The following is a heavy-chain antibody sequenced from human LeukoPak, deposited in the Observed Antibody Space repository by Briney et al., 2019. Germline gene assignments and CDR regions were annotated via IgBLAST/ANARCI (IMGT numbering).Heavy chain of an antibody. CDR3: AKDSRYSLPVQIYYYYGMDV. CDR1: GFTFSSYA. CDR2: ISGSGGST. Sequence: GGSLRLSCAASGFTFSSYAMSWVRQAPGKGLEWVSAISGSGGSTYYADSVKGRFTISRDNSKNTLYLQMNSLRAEDTAVYYCAKDSRYSLPVQIYYYYGMDVWGQGTTVTVSS. J-gene: IGHJ6*02. V-gene: IGHV3-23*01. D-gene: IGHD2-15*01.